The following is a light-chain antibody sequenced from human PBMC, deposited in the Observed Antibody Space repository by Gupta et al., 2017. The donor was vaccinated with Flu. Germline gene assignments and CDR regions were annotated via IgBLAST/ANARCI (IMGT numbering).Light chain of an antibody. CDR3: QAWDSGTVV. Sequence: CSGDSLCNKYVSWYQQKPDQAPVLVIYKNTQRPSGTVERFSGSKSGNTATLTIIGTQAMDVADYHCQAWDSGTVVFGGGTKLTVL. CDR2: KNT. V-gene: IGLV3-1*01. CDR1: SLCNKY. J-gene: IGLJ3*02.